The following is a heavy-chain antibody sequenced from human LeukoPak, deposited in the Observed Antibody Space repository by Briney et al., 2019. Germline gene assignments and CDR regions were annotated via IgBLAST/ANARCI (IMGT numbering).Heavy chain of an antibody. Sequence: KSSETLSLTCTVSGGSISSSSYYWGWIRQPPGKGLEWIGSIYYSGSTYYNPSLKSRVTISVDTSKNQFSLKLSSVTAADTAVYYCARGPLIAAAGTWWGQGTLVTVSS. CDR3: ARGPLIAAAGTW. J-gene: IGHJ4*02. CDR2: IYYSGST. CDR1: GGSISSSSYY. V-gene: IGHV4-39*01. D-gene: IGHD6-13*01.